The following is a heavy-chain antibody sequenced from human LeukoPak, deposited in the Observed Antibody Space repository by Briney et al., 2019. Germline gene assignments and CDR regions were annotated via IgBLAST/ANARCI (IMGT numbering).Heavy chain of an antibody. D-gene: IGHD1-1*01. V-gene: IGHV3-30*18. J-gene: IGHJ3*02. CDR1: RFSFSDND. CDR2: ISYDGSVK. CDR3: AKFAYNWNAPDGFDM. Sequence: GGSLRLSCRASRFSFSDNDMHWVRQAPGKGLEWVAVISYDGSVKHYADSVRGRFTISRDNSKSTLFLQMNSLRTDDTSVYFCAKFAYNWNAPDGFDMWGQGTMVIVSS.